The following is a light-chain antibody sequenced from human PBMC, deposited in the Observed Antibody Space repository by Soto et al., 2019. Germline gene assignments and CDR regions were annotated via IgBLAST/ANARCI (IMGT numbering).Light chain of an antibody. CDR1: SSNIGAGYD. Sequence: QSVLTQPPSVSGAPGQRVTISCTGSSSNIGAGYDVHWYQQLPGTAPKLLIYGNSNRPSGVPERFSGSKSGTSASLAITGLQAEDEADYYCQSYDSSLSGSDVFGTGTKVTVL. CDR3: QSYDSSLSGSDV. CDR2: GNS. J-gene: IGLJ1*01. V-gene: IGLV1-40*01.